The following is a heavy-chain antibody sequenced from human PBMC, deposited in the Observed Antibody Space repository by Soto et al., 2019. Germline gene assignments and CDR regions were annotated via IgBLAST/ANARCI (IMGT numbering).Heavy chain of an antibody. D-gene: IGHD1-26*01. CDR1: GYSFTMSG. V-gene: IGHV1-18*04. CDR3: ARDQRYSGTQAEY. CDR2: ISAYNGNT. J-gene: IGHJ4*02. Sequence: QVQLMQSGPEVKKPGSSVKVSCKASGYSFTMSGISWVRQAPGQGLEWMGWISAYNGNTNYAHKFQGRVTMTTDTSTSTAHMELRNLSSDDTAVYYCARDQRYSGTQAEYWGQGTLVTVSS.